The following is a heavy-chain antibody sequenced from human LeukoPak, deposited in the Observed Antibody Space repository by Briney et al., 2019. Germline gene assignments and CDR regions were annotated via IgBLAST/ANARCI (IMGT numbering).Heavy chain of an antibody. CDR2: INAGNGNT. CDR1: GYTFTSYA. V-gene: IGHV1-3*01. CDR3: ARDDSSGGFDY. D-gene: IGHD3-22*01. J-gene: IGHJ4*02. Sequence: ASVKVSCKASGYTFTSYALHWVRQAPGQRLEWMGWINAGNGNTKYSQKFQGRVTITRDTSASTAYMELSSLRSEDTAVYYCARDDSSGGFDYWGQGTLVTVSS.